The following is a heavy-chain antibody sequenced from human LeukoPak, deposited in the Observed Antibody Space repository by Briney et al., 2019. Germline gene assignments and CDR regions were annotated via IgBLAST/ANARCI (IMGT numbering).Heavy chain of an antibody. D-gene: IGHD3-22*01. CDR3: AVTGYDSSGYYFAPFDY. CDR2: IIPIFGTA. CDR1: GGTFSSYA. J-gene: IGHJ4*02. Sequence: ASVKVSCKASGGTFSSYAISWVRQAPGQGLEWMGGIIPIFGTANYAQKFQGRVTITADESMSTAYMELSSLRSEDTAVYYCAVTGYDSSGYYFAPFDYWGQGTLVTVSS. V-gene: IGHV1-69*01.